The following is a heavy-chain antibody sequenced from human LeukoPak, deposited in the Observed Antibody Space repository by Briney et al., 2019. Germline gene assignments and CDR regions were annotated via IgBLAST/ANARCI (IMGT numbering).Heavy chain of an antibody. CDR3: ARESAWDYVWGSYRHFDY. Sequence: GGSLRLSCAASGFTVSSYAMHWVRQAPGKGLGWVAVVSYDGTNKYYADSVKGRFTISRDNSKNTLYLQMNSLRAEDTAVYYCARESAWDYVWGSYRHFDYWGQGTLVTVSS. CDR2: VSYDGTNK. D-gene: IGHD3-16*02. CDR1: GFTVSSYA. V-gene: IGHV3-30-3*01. J-gene: IGHJ4*02.